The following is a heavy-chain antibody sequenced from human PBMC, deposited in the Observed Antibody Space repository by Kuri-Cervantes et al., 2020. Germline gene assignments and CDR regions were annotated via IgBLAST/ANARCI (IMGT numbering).Heavy chain of an antibody. Sequence: GSLRLSCTVSGGSVSSGSYYWSWIRQPPGKGLEWIGYIYYSGSTNYNPSLKSRVTISVDTSKNQFSLKLSSVTAADTAVYYCARGWPQRPFDYWGQGTLVTVSS. D-gene: IGHD2-15*01. J-gene: IGHJ4*02. V-gene: IGHV4-61*01. CDR3: ARGWPQRPFDY. CDR2: IYYSGST. CDR1: GGSVSSGSYY.